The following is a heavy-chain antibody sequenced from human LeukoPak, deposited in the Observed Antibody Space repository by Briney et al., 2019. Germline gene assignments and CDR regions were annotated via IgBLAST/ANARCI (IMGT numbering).Heavy chain of an antibody. Sequence: SETLSLTCTVSGGYIGDYYWSWIRQPPGKGLEWIGYIYDSGNTNYNPSLKRRVTISVDTSKNQFSLKVTSVTAADTAVYYCARIPRLGSSGYYYYYYMDVWGRGTTVTVSS. D-gene: IGHD5-12*01. CDR1: GGYIGDYY. V-gene: IGHV4-59*01. CDR2: IYDSGNT. J-gene: IGHJ6*03. CDR3: ARIPRLGSSGYYYYYYMDV.